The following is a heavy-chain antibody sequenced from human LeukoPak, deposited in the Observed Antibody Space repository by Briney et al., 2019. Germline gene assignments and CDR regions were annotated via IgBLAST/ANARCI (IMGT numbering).Heavy chain of an antibody. V-gene: IGHV3-23*01. CDR3: ASETTVVTLSYYYYYMDV. D-gene: IGHD4-23*01. CDR2: ISGSGGST. Sequence: GGSLRLSCAASGFTFSSYGMSWVRQAPGKGLEWVSAISGSGGSTYYADSVKGRFTISRDNSKNTLYLQMNSLRAEDTAVYYCASETTVVTLSYYYYYMDVWGKGTTVTISS. J-gene: IGHJ6*03. CDR1: GFTFSSYG.